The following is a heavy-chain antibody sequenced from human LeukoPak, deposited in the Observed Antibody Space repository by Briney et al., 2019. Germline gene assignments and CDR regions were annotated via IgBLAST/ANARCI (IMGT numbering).Heavy chain of an antibody. Sequence: PGGSLRLSCAASGFTVSSNYMSWVRQAPGKGLEWVSVIYSGGSTYYADSVKGRFTISRDNSKNTLYLQMNSLRAEDTAVYYCAKDGEEEGYPSPSYFDYWGQGTLVTVSS. CDR2: IYSGGST. D-gene: IGHD5-18*01. CDR3: AKDGEEEGYPSPSYFDY. V-gene: IGHV3-66*01. J-gene: IGHJ4*02. CDR1: GFTVSSNY.